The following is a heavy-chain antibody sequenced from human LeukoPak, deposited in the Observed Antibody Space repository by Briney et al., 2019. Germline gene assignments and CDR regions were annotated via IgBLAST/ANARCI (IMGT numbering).Heavy chain of an antibody. J-gene: IGHJ4*02. CDR2: ISGNGGST. V-gene: IGHV3-23*01. CDR3: AKGNRYCSSTSCYQTSFDY. D-gene: IGHD2-2*01. Sequence: SGGSLRLPCAASGFTFSSYGMSWVRQAPGKGLERVATISGNGGSTYYADSVKGRFTISRDNSKNTLYLQMNSLRAEDTAIYYCAKGNRYCSSTSCYQTSFDYWGQGTLVTVSS. CDR1: GFTFSSYG.